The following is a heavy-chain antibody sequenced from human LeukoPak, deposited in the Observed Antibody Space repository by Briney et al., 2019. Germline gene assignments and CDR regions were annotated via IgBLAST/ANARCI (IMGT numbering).Heavy chain of an antibody. Sequence: SSETLSLTCTVSGGSISNDYWSWIRQPPGKGLEWIGYIYYGGNTNYNPSLKSRVTISVDTSKNQFSLKLSSVTAADTAVYYCARDEGAGAPYFDYWGQGTLVTVSS. V-gene: IGHV4-59*01. D-gene: IGHD1-26*01. CDR3: ARDEGAGAPYFDY. CDR1: GGSISNDY. J-gene: IGHJ4*02. CDR2: IYYGGNT.